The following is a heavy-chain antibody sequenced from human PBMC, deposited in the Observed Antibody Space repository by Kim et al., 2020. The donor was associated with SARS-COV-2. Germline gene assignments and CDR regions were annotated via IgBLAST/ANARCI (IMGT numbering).Heavy chain of an antibody. V-gene: IGHV3-33*01. J-gene: IGHJ5*02. Sequence: GGSLRLSCAASGFTFSSYGMHWVRQAPGKGLEWVAVIWYDGSNKYYADSVKGRFTISRDNSKNTLYLQMNSLRAEDTAVYYCASLWFGGAGWFDPWGQGTLVTVSS. CDR2: IWYDGSNK. CDR3: ASLWFGGAGWFDP. CDR1: GFTFSSYG. D-gene: IGHD3-10*01.